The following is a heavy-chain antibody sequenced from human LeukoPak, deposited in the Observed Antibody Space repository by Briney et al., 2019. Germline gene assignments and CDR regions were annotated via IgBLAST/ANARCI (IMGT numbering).Heavy chain of an antibody. CDR3: ARSGYYYRSGSYYNVECDY. CDR1: GYTFTGYY. D-gene: IGHD3-10*01. CDR2: INPNSGGT. J-gene: IGHJ4*02. Sequence: GASVKVSCKASGYTFTGYYMHWVRQAPGQGLEWMGWINPNSGGTNYAQKFQGRVTMTRDTSVSTAYMELSRLRSDDTAVYYCARSGYYYRSGSYYNVECDYWGRGTLVTVSS. V-gene: IGHV1-2*02.